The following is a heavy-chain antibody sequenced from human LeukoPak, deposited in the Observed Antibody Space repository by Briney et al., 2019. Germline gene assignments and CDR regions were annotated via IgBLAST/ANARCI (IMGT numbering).Heavy chain of an antibody. D-gene: IGHD3-22*01. CDR3: ARDRFLDYYDSSGYYPGAFDI. V-gene: IGHV3-21*01. CDR1: GFTFSSYG. J-gene: IGHJ3*02. CDR2: ISSSSSYI. Sequence: GGSLRLSCAASGFTFSSYGMHWVRQAPGKGLEWVSSISSSSSYIYYADSVKGRFTISRDNAKNSLYLQMNSLRAEDTAVYYCARDRFLDYYDSSGYYPGAFDIWGQGTMVTVSS.